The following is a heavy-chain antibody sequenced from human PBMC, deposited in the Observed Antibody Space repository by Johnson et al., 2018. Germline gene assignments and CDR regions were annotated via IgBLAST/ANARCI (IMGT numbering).Heavy chain of an antibody. J-gene: IGHJ1*01. Sequence: VPLQQWGAGLLKPSETLSLTCAVYGGSFSGYYWSWIRQPPGKGLEWIGEINHSGSTNYNPSLKSRVTISVDTSKNQFSLKGSSVTAADTAVYYCARRQSYYEDSSGSISPSRYVQHWGQGTLGTVSS. D-gene: IGHD3-22*01. CDR3: ARRQSYYEDSSGSISPSRYVQH. CDR1: GGSFSGYY. CDR2: INHSGST. V-gene: IGHV4-34*01.